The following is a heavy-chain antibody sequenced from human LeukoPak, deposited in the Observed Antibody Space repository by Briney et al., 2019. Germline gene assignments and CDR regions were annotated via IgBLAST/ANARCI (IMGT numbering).Heavy chain of an antibody. D-gene: IGHD5-18*01. CDR2: ISYDGSNK. V-gene: IGHV3-30*18. CDR1: GFTFSSYG. J-gene: IGHJ4*02. CDR3: AKEIRRRGYSYGSSYDYFDY. Sequence: GGSLRLSCAASGFTFSSYGMHWVRQAPGKGLEWVAVISYDGSNKYYADSVKGRFTISRDNSKNTLYLQMNSLRAEDTAVYYCAKEIRRRGYSYGSSYDYFDYWGQGTLVTVSS.